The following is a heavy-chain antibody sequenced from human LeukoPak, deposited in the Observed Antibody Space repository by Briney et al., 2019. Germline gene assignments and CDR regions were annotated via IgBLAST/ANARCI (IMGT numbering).Heavy chain of an antibody. D-gene: IGHD6-13*01. CDR2: ISGSGVGT. J-gene: IGHJ4*02. V-gene: IGHV3-23*01. CDR1: GFTFSSYA. CDR3: AKVGFPGIAAAGVFDY. Sequence: GGSLRLSCAASGFTFSSYAMSWVRQAPGKGLEWVSAISGSGVGTYYADALKGRFTISRDNSKNTLYLQMNSLRAEDTAVYYCAKVGFPGIAAAGVFDYWGQGTLVTVSS.